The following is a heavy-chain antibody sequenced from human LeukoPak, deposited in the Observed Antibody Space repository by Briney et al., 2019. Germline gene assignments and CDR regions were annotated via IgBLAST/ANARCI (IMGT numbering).Heavy chain of an antibody. Sequence: PGGSLRLSCAASGFTFSSYGMHWVRQAPSKGLEWVAVISYDGSNKYYADSVKGRFTISRDNSMNTVFLQMSSLRPEDAALYYCANSIPNSYGFDYWGQGTLVTVSS. CDR2: ISYDGSNK. CDR3: ANSIPNSYGFDY. J-gene: IGHJ4*02. CDR1: GFTFSSYG. D-gene: IGHD2-21*01. V-gene: IGHV3-30*18.